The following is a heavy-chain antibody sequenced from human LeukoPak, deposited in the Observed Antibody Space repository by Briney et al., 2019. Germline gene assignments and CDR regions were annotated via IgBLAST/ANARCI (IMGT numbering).Heavy chain of an antibody. CDR3: AREGDSSGYATLDY. V-gene: IGHV1-69*04. D-gene: IGHD6-19*01. CDR2: IIPIFGIA. J-gene: IGHJ4*02. CDR1: GGTLSSYA. Sequence: ASVKVSCKASGGTLSSYAISWVRQAPGQGLEWMGRIIPIFGIANYAQKFQGRVTITADKSTSTAYMELSSLRSEDTAVYYCAREGDSSGYATLDYWGQGTLVTVSS.